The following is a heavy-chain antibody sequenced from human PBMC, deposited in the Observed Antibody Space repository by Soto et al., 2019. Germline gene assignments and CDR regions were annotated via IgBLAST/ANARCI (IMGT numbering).Heavy chain of an antibody. V-gene: IGHV3-11*01. Sequence: PGGSLRLSCAASGFRFSDYYMTWIRQAPGKGLEWVSKISGGGTTIYYADSVKGRFTVSRDNAKNSLYLQMNNLRAEDTAVYYCASDPYYYYYYGMDVWGQGTTVTVSS. CDR1: GFRFSDYY. J-gene: IGHJ6*01. CDR2: ISGGGTTI. CDR3: ASDPYYYYYYGMDV.